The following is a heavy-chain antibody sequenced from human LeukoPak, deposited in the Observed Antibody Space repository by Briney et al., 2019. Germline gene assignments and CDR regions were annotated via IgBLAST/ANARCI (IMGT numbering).Heavy chain of an antibody. D-gene: IGHD3-22*01. J-gene: IGHJ3*02. Sequence: GGSLRLSCAASGFTFSNAWMNWVRQAPGKGLEWVSAISGSGGSTYYADSVKGRFTISRDNSKNTLYLQMNSLRAEDTAVYYCAKVNYDSSGYDAFDIWGQGTMVTVSS. CDR3: AKVNYDSSGYDAFDI. CDR1: GFTFSNAW. CDR2: ISGSGGST. V-gene: IGHV3-23*01.